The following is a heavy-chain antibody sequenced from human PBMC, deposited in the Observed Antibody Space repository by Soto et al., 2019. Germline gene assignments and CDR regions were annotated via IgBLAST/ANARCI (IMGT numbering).Heavy chain of an antibody. D-gene: IGHD6-19*01. Sequence: ASVKVSCKPSVGTFVSYAFSWVRQAPGQGLEWMGGISPISDPPKYAQRFQARVTITADDPTRTVYMELSSLRSEDTAVYYCANFHNSGDYYAMDVWGQETTLNVSS. V-gene: IGHV1-69*13. J-gene: IGHJ6*02. CDR2: ISPISDPP. CDR3: ANFHNSGDYYAMDV. CDR1: VGTFVSYA.